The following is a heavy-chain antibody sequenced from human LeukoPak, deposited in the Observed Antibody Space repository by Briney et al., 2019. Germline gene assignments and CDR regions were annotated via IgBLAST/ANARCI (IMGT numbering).Heavy chain of an antibody. D-gene: IGHD6-13*01. CDR3: AREPTYSSSWYTSCDY. J-gene: IGHJ4*02. CDR2: ITLSSSSI. CDR1: GFTFSNYG. Sequence: GGSLRLSCAASGFTFSNYGMHWVRQAPGKGLEWVSYITLSSSSIYYADSVKGRFTISRDNAKNSLYLQMNSLRAEDTAVYYCAREPTYSSSWYTSCDYWGQGTLVTVSS. V-gene: IGHV3-48*01.